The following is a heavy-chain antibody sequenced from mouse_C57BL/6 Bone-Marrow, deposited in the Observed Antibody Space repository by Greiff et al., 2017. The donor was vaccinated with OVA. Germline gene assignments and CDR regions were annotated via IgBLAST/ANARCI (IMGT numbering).Heavy chain of an antibody. V-gene: IGHV1-75*01. Sequence: VQLQQSGPELVKPGASVKISCKASGYTFTDYYINWVKQRPGQGLEWIGWIFPGSGSTYYNEKFKGKATLTVDKSSSTAYMLLSSLTSEDSAVYFCARRGVITTGYYFDYWGQGTTLTVSS. J-gene: IGHJ2*01. CDR3: ARRGVITTGYYFDY. CDR1: GYTFTDYY. D-gene: IGHD2-4*01. CDR2: IFPGSGST.